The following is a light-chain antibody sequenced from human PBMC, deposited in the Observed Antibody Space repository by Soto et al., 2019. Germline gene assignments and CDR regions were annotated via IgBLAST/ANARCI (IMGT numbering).Light chain of an antibody. CDR2: EVS. J-gene: IGLJ1*01. CDR1: SNDVGGYVF. Sequence: QSALTQPASVSGSPGQSITISCTGTSNDVGGYVFVSWYQKLPGKAPKLIMYEVSNRPSGVSNRFSGSKSGNMASLTTSGLQADDEGDYYCSSYRSGTTFYVFGTGTKLTVL. V-gene: IGLV2-14*03. CDR3: SSYRSGTTFYV.